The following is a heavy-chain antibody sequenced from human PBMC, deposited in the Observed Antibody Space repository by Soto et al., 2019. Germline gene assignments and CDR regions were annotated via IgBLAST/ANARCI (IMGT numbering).Heavy chain of an antibody. CDR2: IIPIFGTA. CDR1: GGTFSSYA. CDR3: ARVADGDYDSSGYYHY. Sequence: SVKVSCKASGGTFSSYAISWVRQAPGQGLEWMGGIIPIFGTANYAQRFQGRVTITADESTSTAYMELSSLRSEDTAVYYCARVADGDYDSSGYYHYWGQGTLVTVSS. D-gene: IGHD3-22*01. J-gene: IGHJ4*02. V-gene: IGHV1-69*13.